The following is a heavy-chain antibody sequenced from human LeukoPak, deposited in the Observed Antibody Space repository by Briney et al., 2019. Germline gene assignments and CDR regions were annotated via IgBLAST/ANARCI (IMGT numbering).Heavy chain of an antibody. V-gene: IGHV3-23*01. D-gene: IGHD4/OR15-4a*01. CDR3: ARGGAASFDT. CDR1: GFTFSSYS. Sequence: GGSLRLSCAASGFTFSSYSMNWVRQAPGKGLEWVSAISGSGGSTYYADSVKGRFTISRDNAKNTLYLQMNSLRAEDTAVYYCARGGAASFDTWGQGTLVTVSS. CDR2: ISGSGGST. J-gene: IGHJ5*02.